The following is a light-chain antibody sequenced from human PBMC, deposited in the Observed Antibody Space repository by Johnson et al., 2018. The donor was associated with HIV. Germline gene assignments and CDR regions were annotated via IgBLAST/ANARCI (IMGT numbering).Light chain of an antibody. Sequence: QSVLTQPPSVSAAPGQKVTISCSGSSSNIGNNYVSWYQQLQGTAPRLLIYDNNKRPSWIHDRFSGSKSGTSATLGITGLQTGDEADYYCGAWDNSLSGGLFGFGTGTKVTVL. V-gene: IGLV1-51*01. CDR3: GAWDNSLSGGLFG. J-gene: IGLJ1*01. CDR2: DNN. CDR1: SSNIGNNY.